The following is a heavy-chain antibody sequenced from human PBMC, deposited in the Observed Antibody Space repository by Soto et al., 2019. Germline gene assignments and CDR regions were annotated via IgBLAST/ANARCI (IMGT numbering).Heavy chain of an antibody. CDR3: ARDRDCSSTSCYDRDY. CDR1: GFTFSAYT. J-gene: IGHJ4*02. D-gene: IGHD2-2*01. Sequence: GGSLRLSCEASGFTFSAYTMSWVRQVPGKGLEWVSSISSSSSYIYYADSVKGRFTISRDNAKNSLYLQMNSLRAEDTAVYYCARDRDCSSTSCYDRDYWGQGTLVTVSS. CDR2: ISSSSSYI. V-gene: IGHV3-21*01.